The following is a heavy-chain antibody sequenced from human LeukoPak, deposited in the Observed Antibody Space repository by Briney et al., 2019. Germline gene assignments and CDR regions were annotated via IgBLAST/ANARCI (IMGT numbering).Heavy chain of an antibody. CDR2: IYTSGTT. D-gene: IGHD6-6*01. CDR1: GGSVRRGNYY. V-gene: IGHV4-61*02. CDR3: ARWSGSVTARNYYYYMDV. J-gene: IGHJ6*03. Sequence: PSQTLSLTCTVSGGSVRRGNYYWTWIRQPAGSGLEWMGRIYTSGTTDYNPSLRTRVTISVDASRNQFSLNLSSVTAADTAVYYCARWSGSVTARNYYYYMDVWGEGTTVTVSS.